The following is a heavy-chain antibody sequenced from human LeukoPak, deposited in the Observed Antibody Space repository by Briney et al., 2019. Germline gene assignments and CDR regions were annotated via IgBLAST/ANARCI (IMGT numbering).Heavy chain of an antibody. CDR2: IYSGGST. CDR3: AKARDSGSYFGYFDY. J-gene: IGHJ4*02. Sequence: PGGSLRLSCAASGFTVSSNYMSWVRQAPGKGLEWVSFIYSGGSTYYADSVKGRFSISRDNSKNALYLQMNSLRAEDTAVYYCAKARDSGSYFGYFDYWGQGTLVTVSS. CDR1: GFTVSSNY. V-gene: IGHV3-53*01. D-gene: IGHD1-26*01.